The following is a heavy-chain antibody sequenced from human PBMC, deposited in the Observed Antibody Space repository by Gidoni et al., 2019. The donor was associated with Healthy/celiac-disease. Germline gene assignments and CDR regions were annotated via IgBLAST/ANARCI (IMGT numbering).Heavy chain of an antibody. J-gene: IGHJ6*03. CDR1: GFTVSSNH. D-gene: IGHD3-10*01. CDR3: ARDMQRRGRMGRDYYYMDV. Sequence: EVQLVASAGGLVPPGGSLRLSCAASGFTVSSNHMSWVRQAPGKGLEWVSVIYSGGSTYYADSVKGRFTISRDNSKNTLYLQMNSLRAEDTAVYYCARDMQRRGRMGRDYYYMDVWGKGTTVTVSS. V-gene: IGHV3-66*02. CDR2: IYSGGST.